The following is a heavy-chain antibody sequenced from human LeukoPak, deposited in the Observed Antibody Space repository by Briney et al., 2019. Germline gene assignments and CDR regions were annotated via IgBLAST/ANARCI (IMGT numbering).Heavy chain of an antibody. CDR2: VYYSGST. V-gene: IGHV4-59*02. Sequence: SETLSLTCVVSGGTVSGYYWGWIRQPPGRGLEWIGYVYYSGSTNYNPSFKSRITISVDTSRNQFSLQLSSVTAADTAVYFCARDHFGSLDSWGQGILVTVSS. J-gene: IGHJ4*02. CDR3: ARDHFGSLDS. D-gene: IGHD3-10*01. CDR1: GGTVSGYY.